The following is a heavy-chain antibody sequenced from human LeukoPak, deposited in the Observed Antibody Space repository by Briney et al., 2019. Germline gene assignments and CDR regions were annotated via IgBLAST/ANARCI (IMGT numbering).Heavy chain of an antibody. CDR1: GGSISSSSYY. D-gene: IGHD3-22*01. CDR3: ARLGGGDSSGHWFDP. J-gene: IGHJ5*02. CDR2: IYYSGST. Sequence: SETLSLTCTVSGGSISSSSYYWGWIRQPPGKGLEWIGSIYYSGSTCYNPSLKSRVTISVDTSKNQFSLKLSSVTAADTAVYYCARLGGGDSSGHWFDPGAREPWSPSPQ. V-gene: IGHV4-39*01.